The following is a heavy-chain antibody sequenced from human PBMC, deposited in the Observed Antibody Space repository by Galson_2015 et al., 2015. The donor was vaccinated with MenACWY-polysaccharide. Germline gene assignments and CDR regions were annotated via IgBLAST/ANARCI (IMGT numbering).Heavy chain of an antibody. Sequence: SLRLSCAASGFNFRGNGMRWVRQAPGKGLEWVALIRNDENYKYYIDAVKGRFTFSRDNSKNTLYLQMNSLRPEDTAVYYCARDPLDSSGYTRGSVFDLWGRGTLVTVSS. CDR3: ARDPLDSSGYTRGSVFDL. CDR2: IRNDENYK. D-gene: IGHD3-22*01. CDR1: GFNFRGNG. V-gene: IGHV3-30*02. J-gene: IGHJ2*01.